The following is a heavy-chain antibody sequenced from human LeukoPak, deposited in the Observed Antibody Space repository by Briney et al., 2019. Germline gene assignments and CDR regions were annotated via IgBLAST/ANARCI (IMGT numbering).Heavy chain of an antibody. CDR1: GFPLSNYA. D-gene: IGHD2-2*01. Sequence: GGSLRLSCAASGFPLSNYAMSWVRQTPGKGLEWLSAFSGSGGSTYYEDSVKGRFTISRDNSKNTLYLQMNSLRAEDTAVHYCAKVFCTSISCPFDYWGQGTLVTVSS. CDR3: AKVFCTSISCPFDY. CDR2: FSGSGGST. J-gene: IGHJ4*02. V-gene: IGHV3-23*01.